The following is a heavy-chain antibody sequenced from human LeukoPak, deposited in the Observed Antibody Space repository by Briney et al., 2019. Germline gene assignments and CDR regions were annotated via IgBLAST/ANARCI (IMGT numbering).Heavy chain of an antibody. CDR3: ARGGSYSLAIGY. Sequence: GGSLRLYCAASGFTFSSYSMNWDRQAPGKGLEWVSYISSSSSTIYYADSVKGRFTISRDNAKNSLYLQMKSLRAEDTAVYFCARGGSYSLAIGYWGQGTLVTVSS. CDR1: GFTFSSYS. J-gene: IGHJ4*02. V-gene: IGHV3-48*01. D-gene: IGHD1-26*01. CDR2: ISSSSSTI.